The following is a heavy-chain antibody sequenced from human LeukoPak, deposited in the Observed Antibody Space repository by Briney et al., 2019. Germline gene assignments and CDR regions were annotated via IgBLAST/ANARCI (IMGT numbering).Heavy chain of an antibody. CDR1: GGSISSGSYY. CDR2: IYTSGST. CDR3: ARVVGVTHYYYYYMDV. V-gene: IGHV4-61*02. Sequence: SETLSLTCTVSGGSISSGSYYWSWIRQPAGKGLEWIGRIYTSGSTNYNPSLKSRVTISVDTSKNQFSLKLSSVTAADTAVYYCARVVGVTHYYYYYMDVWGKGTTATVSS. D-gene: IGHD1-14*01. J-gene: IGHJ6*03.